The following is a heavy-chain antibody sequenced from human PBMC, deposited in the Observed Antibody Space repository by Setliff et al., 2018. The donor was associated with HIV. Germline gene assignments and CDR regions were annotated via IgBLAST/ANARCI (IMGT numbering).Heavy chain of an antibody. CDR1: EFTFSSYS. J-gene: IGHJ6*03. Sequence: PGESLKISCAASEFTFSSYSMNWVRQAPGKGLEWVSSIGSSGNYIYYADSVKGRFTISRDNAKNSLYLQMNSLRAEDTAVYYCARILGQKRYYYFYMDVWGKGTTVTVSS. CDR3: ARILGQKRYYYFYMDV. D-gene: IGHD2-15*01. CDR2: IGSSGNYI. V-gene: IGHV3-21*01.